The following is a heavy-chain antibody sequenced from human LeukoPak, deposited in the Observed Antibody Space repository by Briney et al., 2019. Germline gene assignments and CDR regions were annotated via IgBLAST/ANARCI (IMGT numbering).Heavy chain of an antibody. J-gene: IGHJ1*01. CDR3: AREGGPCSSGSCYPGYFQH. Sequence: GSLRLSCAASGFTFSSYAMHWVRQAPGKGLEWVAVISYDGSNKYYADSVKGRFTISRDNSKNTLYLQMNSLRAEDTAVYYCAREGGPCSSGSCYPGYFQHWGQGTLVTVSS. CDR2: ISYDGSNK. V-gene: IGHV3-30*04. CDR1: GFTFSSYA. D-gene: IGHD2-15*01.